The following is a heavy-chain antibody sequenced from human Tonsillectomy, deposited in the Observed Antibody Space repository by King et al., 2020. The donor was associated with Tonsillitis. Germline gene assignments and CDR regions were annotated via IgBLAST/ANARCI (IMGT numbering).Heavy chain of an antibody. CDR1: GFTFSSYG. J-gene: IGHJ4*02. Sequence: QLVQSGGGVVQPGRSLRLSCAASGFTFSSYGMHWVRQAPGKGLEWVAVIWYDGSNKYYAESVKGRFTISRDNSKNTLYLQMNSLRAEDTAVYYCARSMGGNFFDYWGQGTLVTVSS. CDR2: IWYDGSNK. D-gene: IGHD2-15*01. V-gene: IGHV3-33*01. CDR3: ARSMGGNFFDY.